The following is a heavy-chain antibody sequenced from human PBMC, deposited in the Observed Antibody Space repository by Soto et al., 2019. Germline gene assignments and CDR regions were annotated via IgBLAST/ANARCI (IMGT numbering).Heavy chain of an antibody. CDR2: ISSSSSYI. J-gene: IGHJ2*01. Sequence: EVQLVESGGGLVKPGGSLRLSCAASGFTFSSYSMNWVRQAPGKGLEWVSSISSSSSYIYYADSVKGRFTISRDNAKNSLYLQMNSLRAEDTAVYYCARDKVETILRYFDLWGGGTLVTVSS. CDR3: ARDKVETILRYFDL. D-gene: IGHD2-15*01. CDR1: GFTFSSYS. V-gene: IGHV3-21*01.